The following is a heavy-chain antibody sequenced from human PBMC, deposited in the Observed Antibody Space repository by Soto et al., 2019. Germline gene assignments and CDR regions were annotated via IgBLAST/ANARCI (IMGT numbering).Heavy chain of an antibody. V-gene: IGHV3-11*01. CDR3: ASPYYDFWSGYYPSPTPDAFDI. D-gene: IGHD3-3*01. CDR1: GFTFSDYY. CDR2: ISSSGSTI. Sequence: GGSLRLSCAASGFTFSDYYMSWIRQAPGKGLEWVSYISSSGSTIYYADSVKGRFTISRDNAKNSLYLQMNSLRAEDTAVYYCASPYYDFWSGYYPSPTPDAFDIWGQGTMVTVSS. J-gene: IGHJ3*02.